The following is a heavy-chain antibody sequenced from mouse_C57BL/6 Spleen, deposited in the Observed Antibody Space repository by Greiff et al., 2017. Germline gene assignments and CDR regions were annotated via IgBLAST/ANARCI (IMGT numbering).Heavy chain of an antibody. J-gene: IGHJ3*01. D-gene: IGHD2-2*01. CDR2: IYPGGGYT. Sequence: QVQLQQSGAELVRPGTSVKMSCKASGYTFTNYWIGWAKQGPGHGLEWIGDIYPGGGYTNYNEKFKGKATLTADKSSSTSEDSAIYYCARGSTMVTTEERFAYWGQGTLVTVSA. V-gene: IGHV1-63*01. CDR1: GYTFTNYW. CDR3: ARGSTMVTTEERFAY.